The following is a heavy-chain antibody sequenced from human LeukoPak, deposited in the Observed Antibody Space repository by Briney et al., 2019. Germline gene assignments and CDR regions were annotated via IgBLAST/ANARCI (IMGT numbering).Heavy chain of an antibody. CDR2: IYYSGST. Sequence: SETLSLTCTVSGGSISSYYWSWIRQHPGKGLEWIGYIYYSGSTYYNPSLKSRVTISVDTSKNQFSLKLSSVTAADTAVYYCARVGSSSWYFDPWGQGTLVTVSS. V-gene: IGHV4-59*06. D-gene: IGHD6-13*01. CDR3: ARVGSSSWYFDP. CDR1: GGSISSYY. J-gene: IGHJ5*02.